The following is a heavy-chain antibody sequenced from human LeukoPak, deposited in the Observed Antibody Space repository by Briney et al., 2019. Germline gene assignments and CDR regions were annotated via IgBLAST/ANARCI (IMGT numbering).Heavy chain of an antibody. CDR1: GFAFSDYW. J-gene: IGHJ4*02. CDR2: INADGTTT. CDR3: GRERWALGEY. Sequence: WGSLRLSCAASGFAFSDYWMLWVRQGPGKGLEWLSRINADGTTTHYADSVKGRFTISRDNAKSILYLQMNNLRVEDTAIYYCGRERWALGEYWGQGTLVPVSS. V-gene: IGHV3-74*01. D-gene: IGHD1-26*01.